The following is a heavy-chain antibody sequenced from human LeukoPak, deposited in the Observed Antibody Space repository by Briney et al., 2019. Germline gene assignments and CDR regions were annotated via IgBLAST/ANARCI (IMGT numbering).Heavy chain of an antibody. J-gene: IGHJ4*02. CDR3: ARHPYYYGSGSPFDY. CDR2: IKQDGSEK. D-gene: IGHD3-10*01. V-gene: IGHV3-7*03. CDR1: GFTFSSYW. Sequence: GGSLRLSCAASGFTFSSYWMSWVRQAPGKGLEWVANIKQDGSEKYYVDSVKGRFTISRDNAKNSLYLQMNSLRAEDTAVYYCARHPYYYGSGSPFDYWGQGTLVTVSS.